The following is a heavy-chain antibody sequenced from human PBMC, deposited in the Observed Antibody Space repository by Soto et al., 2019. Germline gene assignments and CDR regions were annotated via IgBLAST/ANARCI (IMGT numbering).Heavy chain of an antibody. CDR1: GFTFSSYG. J-gene: IGHJ6*02. V-gene: IGHV3-33*01. CDR3: ARAHVPAGWFGEFKFYYYGMDV. Sequence: QPGGSLRLSCAASGFTFSSYGMHWVRQAPGKGLEWVAVIWYDGSNKYYADSVKGRFTISRDNSKNTLYLQMNSLRAEDTAVYYCARAHVPAGWFGEFKFYYYGMDVWGQGTTVTVSS. CDR2: IWYDGSNK. D-gene: IGHD3-10*01.